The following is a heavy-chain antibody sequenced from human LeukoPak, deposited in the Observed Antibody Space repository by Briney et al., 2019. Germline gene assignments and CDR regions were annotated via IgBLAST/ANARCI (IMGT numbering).Heavy chain of an antibody. D-gene: IGHD5-18*01. J-gene: IGHJ4*02. CDR1: GYIFTSYP. Sequence: ASVKVSCKGSGYIFTSYPIHWVRQAPGQRLEWMGWINTGNGNRKYAQKFEGRVTVTRDTSATAAYMELSTLRSEDTAVYYCARDRAMADYWGQGTLVTVSS. V-gene: IGHV1-3*04. CDR3: ARDRAMADY. CDR2: INTGNGNR.